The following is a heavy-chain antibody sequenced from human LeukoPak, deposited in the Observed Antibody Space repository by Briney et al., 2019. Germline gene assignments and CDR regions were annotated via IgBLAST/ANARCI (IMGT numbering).Heavy chain of an antibody. CDR1: GFIFSNYG. CDR2: IWYDGSDE. D-gene: IGHD3-10*01. J-gene: IGHJ5*02. CDR3: VRDRITMVRGVRNWFDP. V-gene: IGHV3-33*01. Sequence: GGSLRLSCAASGFIFSNYGMHWVRQAPGKGLEGVALIWYDGSDEHYADSVKGRFTISRDNSRNTLYLQMNSLRVEDTAVYYCVRDRITMVRGVRNWFDPWGQGTLVTVSS.